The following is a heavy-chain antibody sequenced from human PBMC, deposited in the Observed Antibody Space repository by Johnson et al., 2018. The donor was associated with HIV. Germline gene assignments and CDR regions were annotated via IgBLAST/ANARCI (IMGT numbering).Heavy chain of an antibody. CDR1: GFAFNTYD. CDR2: IGTLSDT. V-gene: IGHV3-13*01. J-gene: IGHJ3*02. CDR3: AKGPPRGYARAFDI. D-gene: IGHD2-8*01. Sequence: VESGGGWVQPGGSLRLTCAASGFAFNTYDMHWVRQVPGKGLEWVSAIGTLSDTFYSGSVKGRFTISRDNARTSLYLQMNNLRADDTAVYYCAKGPPRGYARAFDIWGQGTMVTVSS.